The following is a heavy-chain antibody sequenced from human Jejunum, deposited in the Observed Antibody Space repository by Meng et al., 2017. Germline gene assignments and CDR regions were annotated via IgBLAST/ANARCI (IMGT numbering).Heavy chain of an antibody. Sequence: QVQLQQWGAGLLTPSAALPLTCAVYGGSLSGYFWSWIRQAPGEGLEWVGEFTRGGTTNYNPSLKSRVTISADTSKNQFSLTLSSVSAADTAVYYCARHEVDFDNWGQGTLVTGYS. J-gene: IGHJ4*02. CDR1: GGSLSGYF. CDR3: ARHEVDFDN. D-gene: IGHD1-26*01. V-gene: IGHV4-34*02. CDR2: FTRGGTT.